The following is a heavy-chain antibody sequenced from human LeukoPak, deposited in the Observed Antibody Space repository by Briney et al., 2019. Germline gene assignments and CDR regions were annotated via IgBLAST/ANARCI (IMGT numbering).Heavy chain of an antibody. CDR2: ISGSGGNT. V-gene: IGHV3-23*01. Sequence: PGGSLRLSCAASGFTFSSYGMSWVRQAPGKGLEWVSAISGSGGNTYYADSVKGRFTISRDNSKNTLYLQINSLRAEDTAIYYCASDYFDRTGYYGFIYWGQGSLVTISS. CDR1: GFTFSSYG. D-gene: IGHD3-22*01. J-gene: IGHJ4*02. CDR3: ASDYFDRTGYYGFIY.